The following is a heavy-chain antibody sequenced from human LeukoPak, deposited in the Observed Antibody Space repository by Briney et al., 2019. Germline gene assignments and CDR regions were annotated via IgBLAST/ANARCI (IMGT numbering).Heavy chain of an antibody. J-gene: IGHJ6*03. CDR1: GGSFSGYY. V-gene: IGHV4-34*01. CDR3: ARAIGPARRYNYGPQAVHYIDV. CDR2: INHSGST. D-gene: IGHD5-18*01. Sequence: SETLSLTCAVYGGSFSGYYWSWTRQPPGKGLEWIGEINHSGSTNYNPSLKSRVTISVDTSKNQFSLKLSSVTAADTAVYYCARAIGPARRYNYGPQAVHYIDVWGKGTTVTVSS.